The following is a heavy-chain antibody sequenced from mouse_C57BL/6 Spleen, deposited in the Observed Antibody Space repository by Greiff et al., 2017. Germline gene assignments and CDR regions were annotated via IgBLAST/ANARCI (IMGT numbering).Heavy chain of an antibody. V-gene: IGHV1-55*01. CDR1: GYTFTSYW. D-gene: IGHD1-1*01. J-gene: IGHJ3*01. Sequence: QVQLQQPGAELVKPGASVKMSCKASGYTFTSYWITWVKQGPGQGLEWIGDIYPGSGSTNYNEKFKSKATLTVDTSSSTAYMQLSSLTSEDSAVYYGARSGYYGSRGFAYWGQGTLVTVSA. CDR3: ARSGYYGSRGFAY. CDR2: IYPGSGST.